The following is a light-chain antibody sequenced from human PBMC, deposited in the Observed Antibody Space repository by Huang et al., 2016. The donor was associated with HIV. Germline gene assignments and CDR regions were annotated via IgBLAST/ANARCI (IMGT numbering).Light chain of an antibody. J-gene: IGKJ4*02. CDR2: DAS. CDR3: QLRYSWPRT. V-gene: IGKV3-11*01. Sequence: EIVLTQSPATLSLSPGERATISCRASQSVSNSLAWYQQRPGQAPRLLIYDASNRATGIPARVSGSEFGTDFTLTISSLEPEDFATYYCQLRYSWPRTFGGGTKVEIK. CDR1: QSVSNS.